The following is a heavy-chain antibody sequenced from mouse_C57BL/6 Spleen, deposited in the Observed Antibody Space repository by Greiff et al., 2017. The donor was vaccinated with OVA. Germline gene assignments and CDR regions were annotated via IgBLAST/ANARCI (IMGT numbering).Heavy chain of an antibody. V-gene: IGHV1-54*01. Sequence: QVQLQQSGAELVRPGTSVKVSCKASGYAFTNYLIEWVKQRPGQGLEWIGVINPGSGGTNYNEKFKGKATLTADKSSSTAYMQLSSLTSEDSAVYFCARENAFYYAMDYWGQGTSVTVSS. CDR3: ARENAFYYAMDY. CDR2: INPGSGGT. J-gene: IGHJ4*01. CDR1: GYAFTNYL.